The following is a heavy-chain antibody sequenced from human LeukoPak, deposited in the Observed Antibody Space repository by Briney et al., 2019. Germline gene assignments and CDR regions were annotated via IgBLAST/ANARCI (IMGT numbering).Heavy chain of an antibody. V-gene: IGHV4-59*01. CDR2: IQYNGNT. D-gene: IGHD6-13*01. Sequence: SGTLSLTCTVSDDSIKNNFWNWIRQPPGKRLEWIGYIQYNGNTNYSPFLKGRLTMSADTSKNQISLRLTSVTAADTAVYYCARGRIAAAGTPERYYFDYWGQGTLVTVSS. CDR3: ARGRIAAAGTPERYYFDY. CDR1: DDSIKNNF. J-gene: IGHJ4*02.